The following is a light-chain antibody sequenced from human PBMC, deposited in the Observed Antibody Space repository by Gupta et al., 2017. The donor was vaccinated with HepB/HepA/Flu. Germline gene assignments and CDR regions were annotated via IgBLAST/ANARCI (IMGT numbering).Light chain of an antibody. Sequence: QSALTQPASVSGSPGQSIPISCTGTSSDVGSYKFVSWYQQHPGKAPKLIIYEVSKRPSGISNRFSGSKSGNTASLTISGLQAEDEADYYCSSYAGDSTLVFGGGTKLTVL. CDR2: EVS. J-gene: IGLJ2*01. V-gene: IGLV2-23*02. CDR1: SSDVGSYKF. CDR3: SSYAGDSTLV.